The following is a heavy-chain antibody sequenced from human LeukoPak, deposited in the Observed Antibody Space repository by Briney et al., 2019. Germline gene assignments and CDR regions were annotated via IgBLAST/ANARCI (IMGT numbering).Heavy chain of an antibody. CDR2: IYPGDSDT. Sequence: AGESLKISCKGSGYSFTSYWIGWVRQMPGKGLEWMGIIYPGDSDTRYSPSFQGQVTISADKSISTAYLQWSSLKASDTAMYYCARLGGPEAIVATVDYWGQGTLVTVSS. CDR1: GYSFTSYW. V-gene: IGHV5-51*01. CDR3: ARLGGPEAIVATVDY. D-gene: IGHD5-12*01. J-gene: IGHJ4*02.